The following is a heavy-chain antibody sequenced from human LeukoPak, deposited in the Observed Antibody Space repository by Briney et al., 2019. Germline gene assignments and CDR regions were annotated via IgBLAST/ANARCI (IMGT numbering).Heavy chain of an antibody. Sequence: SETLSLTCTVSGGSISDYYWTWILRPAGKGLEWIVRISTSGSTNYNPSLKHRVTMSVDTSKNQFSLKLSSVTAADTAVYYCARAVAGTGNFDYWGQGTLVTVSS. V-gene: IGHV4-4*07. CDR1: GGSISDYY. CDR3: ARAVAGTGNFDY. D-gene: IGHD6-19*01. J-gene: IGHJ4*02. CDR2: ISTSGST.